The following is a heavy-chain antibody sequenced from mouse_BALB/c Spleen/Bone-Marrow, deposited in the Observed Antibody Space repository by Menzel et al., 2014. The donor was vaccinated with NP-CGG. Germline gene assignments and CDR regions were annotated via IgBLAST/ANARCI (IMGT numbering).Heavy chain of an antibody. Sequence: QVQLQQSGAELGMPGASVKMSCKASGYTVTDNWMYWVKQRPGQGLEWIGAIDTSDSYTNFNQKFMGKASLTVDASSSTAYMQVSSLTSDDSAVYYCARGGHDFSLDYWGQGTSVTVSS. CDR3: ARGGHDFSLDY. J-gene: IGHJ4*01. CDR1: GYTVTDNW. V-gene: IGHV1-69*01. D-gene: IGHD2-4*01. CDR2: IDTSDSYT.